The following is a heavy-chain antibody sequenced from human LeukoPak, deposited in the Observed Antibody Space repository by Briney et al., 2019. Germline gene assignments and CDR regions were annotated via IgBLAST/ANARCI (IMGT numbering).Heavy chain of an antibody. CDR3: VKDSMIIPIFGVVN. J-gene: IGHJ4*02. CDR2: VSGSGGSI. D-gene: IGHD3-3*01. Sequence: PGGSLRLSCAASGSTFSNYAMNWVRQAPGKGLEWVSAVSGSGGSIYYADSVKGRFTISRDNSRNILFLQMTSLRAEDTAVYFCVKDSMIIPIFGVVNWGQGTLVTVSS. CDR1: GSTFSNYA. V-gene: IGHV3-23*01.